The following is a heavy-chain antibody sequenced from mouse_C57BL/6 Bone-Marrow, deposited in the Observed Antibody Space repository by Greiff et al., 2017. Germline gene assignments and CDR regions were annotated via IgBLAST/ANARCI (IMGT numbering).Heavy chain of an antibody. CDR3: ARERLRRGIFDY. D-gene: IGHD2-4*01. J-gene: IGHJ2*01. Sequence: VQVVESGAELARPGASVKLSCKASGYTFTSYGISWVKQRTGQGLEWIGEIYPRSGNTYYNEKFKGKATLTADKSSSTAYMELRSLTSEDSAVYFCARERLRRGIFDYWGQGTTLTVSS. CDR1: GYTFTSYG. V-gene: IGHV1-81*01. CDR2: IYPRSGNT.